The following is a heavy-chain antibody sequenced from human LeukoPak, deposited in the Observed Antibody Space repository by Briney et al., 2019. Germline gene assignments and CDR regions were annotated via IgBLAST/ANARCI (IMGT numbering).Heavy chain of an antibody. CDR3: ARHGDYVWGSYRYLAWTPPYYFDY. CDR1: GFAFSSYT. D-gene: IGHD3-16*02. J-gene: IGHJ4*02. Sequence: KTGGSLRLSCATSGFAFSSYTMGWVRQPPGKGLEWIGSIYYSGSTYYNPSLKSRVTISVDTSKNQFSLKLSSVTAADTAVYYCARHGDYVWGSYRYLAWTPPYYFDYWGQGTLVTVSS. CDR2: IYYSGST. V-gene: IGHV4-39*01.